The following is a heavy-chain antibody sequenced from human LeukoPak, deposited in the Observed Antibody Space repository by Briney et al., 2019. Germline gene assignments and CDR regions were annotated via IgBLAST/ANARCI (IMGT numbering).Heavy chain of an antibody. CDR3: ARRHYYGSGLMDV. J-gene: IGHJ6*03. D-gene: IGHD3-10*01. CDR2: IYYSGST. V-gene: IGHV4-39*01. CDR1: GGSLSGSY. Sequence: SETLSLTCGVYGGSLSGSYWGWIRQPPGKGLEWIGSIYYSGSTYYNPSLKSRVTISVDTSKNQFSLKLSSVTAADTAVYYCARRHYYGSGLMDVWGKGTTVTISS.